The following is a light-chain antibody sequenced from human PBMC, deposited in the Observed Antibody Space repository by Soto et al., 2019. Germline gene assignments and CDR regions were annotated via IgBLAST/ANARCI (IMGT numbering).Light chain of an antibody. Sequence: QPVLTQPPSVSGAPGQRVTISCTGSSSNIGAGYDVHWYQQLPGTAPKLLIYGNSNRPSGVPDRFSGSKSGTSASLAITGLQAEDEADYYCQSYDSSLSGSYVFGTGTKLTGL. CDR2: GNS. V-gene: IGLV1-40*01. CDR3: QSYDSSLSGSYV. J-gene: IGLJ1*01. CDR1: SSNIGAGYD.